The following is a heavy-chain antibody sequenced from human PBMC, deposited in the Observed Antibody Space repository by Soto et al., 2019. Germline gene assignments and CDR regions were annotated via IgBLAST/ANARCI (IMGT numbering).Heavy chain of an antibody. CDR1: GYSFTNYW. D-gene: IGHD4-17*01. V-gene: IGHV5-51*01. CDR3: ARLSYGDSHYFHH. J-gene: IGHJ4*02. Sequence: PGESLKISCKGSGYSFTNYWIGWVRQMPGKGLEWMGIIYTGDSDTRYSPSFQGQVTMSADKSISTAYLQWSSLKASDTAMYYCARLSYGDSHYFHHWGQGTLVTVSS. CDR2: IYTGDSDT.